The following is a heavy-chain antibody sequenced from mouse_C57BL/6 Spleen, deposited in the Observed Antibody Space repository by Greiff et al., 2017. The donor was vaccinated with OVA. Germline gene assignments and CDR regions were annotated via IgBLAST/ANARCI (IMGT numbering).Heavy chain of an antibody. Sequence: QVQLQQSGPELVKPGASVKLSCKASGYTFTSYDINWVKQRPGQGLEWIGWIYPRGGSPKYNEKFTGKATLTVDTSSSTAYMELHSLTSEDSAVYFGARGEWLLRDAMDYWGQGTSVTVSS. D-gene: IGHD2-3*01. CDR2: IYPRGGSP. CDR3: ARGEWLLRDAMDY. V-gene: IGHV1-85*01. J-gene: IGHJ4*01. CDR1: GYTFTSYD.